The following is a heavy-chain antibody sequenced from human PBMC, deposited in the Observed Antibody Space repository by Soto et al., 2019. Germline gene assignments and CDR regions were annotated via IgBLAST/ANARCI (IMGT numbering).Heavy chain of an antibody. CDR2: ISHDGSNK. D-gene: IGHD3-22*01. CDR3: AKATMIVVAGMDV. J-gene: IGHJ6*02. CDR1: GFTFSSYG. V-gene: IGHV3-30*18. Sequence: GGSLRLSCAASGFTFSSYGMHSVRQAPGKGLEWVAVISHDGSNKYYADSVKGRFTISRDNSKNTLYLQMNSLRVEDTAVYYCAKATMIVVAGMDVWGQGTTVTVSS.